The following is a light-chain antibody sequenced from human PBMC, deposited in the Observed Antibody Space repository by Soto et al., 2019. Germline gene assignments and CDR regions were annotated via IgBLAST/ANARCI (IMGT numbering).Light chain of an antibody. V-gene: IGKV1-39*01. Sequence: DIPMTQSPSSLSTSVGDRVTITCRASQSISGYLNWYQQKPGKAPKLLIYAASSLQSGVPSRFSGSGSGTDFTLTITSLQPEDFATYYCQQSYSSPPVTFGGGTKVEIK. CDR1: QSISGY. CDR3: QQSYSSPPVT. J-gene: IGKJ4*01. CDR2: AAS.